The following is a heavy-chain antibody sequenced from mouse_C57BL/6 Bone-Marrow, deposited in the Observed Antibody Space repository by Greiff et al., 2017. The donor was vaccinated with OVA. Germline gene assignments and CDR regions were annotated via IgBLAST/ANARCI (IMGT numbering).Heavy chain of an antibody. CDR3: TSYYYGSSFYAMDD. J-gene: IGHJ4*01. CDR2: IDPENGDT. V-gene: IGHV14-4*01. CDR1: GFNIKDDY. D-gene: IGHD1-1*01. Sequence: EVQLQQSGAELVRPGASVKLSCTASGFNIKDDYMHWVKQRPEQGLEWIGWIDPENGDTEYASKFQGKATITADTSSNTAYLQLSSLTSEDTAVYYCTSYYYGSSFYAMDDWGQGTSVTVSS.